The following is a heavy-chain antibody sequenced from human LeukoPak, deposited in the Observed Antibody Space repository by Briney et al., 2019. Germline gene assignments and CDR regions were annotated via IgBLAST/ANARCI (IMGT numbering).Heavy chain of an antibody. CDR1: GFTFSSYS. CDR3: ARARHSSSWAYYGMDV. Sequence: PGRSLRLSCAASGFTFSSYSMNWVRQAPGKGLEWVSYISSSSSTIYYADSVKGRFTISRDNAKNSLYLQMNSLRAEDTAVYYCARARHSSSWAYYGMDVWGQGTTVTVSS. CDR2: ISSSSSTI. D-gene: IGHD6-13*01. V-gene: IGHV3-48*01. J-gene: IGHJ6*02.